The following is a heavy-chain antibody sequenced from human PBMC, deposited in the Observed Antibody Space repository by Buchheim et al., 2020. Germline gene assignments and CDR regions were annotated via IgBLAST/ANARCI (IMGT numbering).Heavy chain of an antibody. D-gene: IGHD4-17*01. J-gene: IGHJ4*02. CDR3: ARGGPYDYGDHSIDY. Sequence: EVQLVESGGGLVKPGGTLRLSCVASGFTVSSSYMSWVRQAPGMGLQWVSVIYIGGTTYYADSVKGRFTISRDNSRNTLYLQMNSLRAEDTAVYYCARGGPYDYGDHSIDYWGQGTL. CDR2: IYIGGTT. CDR1: GFTVSSSY. V-gene: IGHV3-66*01.